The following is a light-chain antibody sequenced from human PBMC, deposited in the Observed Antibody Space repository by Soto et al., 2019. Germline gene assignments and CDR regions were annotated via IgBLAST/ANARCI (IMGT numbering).Light chain of an antibody. CDR2: GVS. Sequence: EIVLTQSPGTLSLSPGERATLSCRASQSVSNSHLAWHQQKPGQAPRLLIFGVSSRAAGIPDRFSGSGSRTDFTLTISRLEPEDYAVYYCQQRSNWPPDTFGQGTKLEIK. CDR3: QQRSNWPPDT. CDR1: QSVSNSH. V-gene: IGKV3D-20*02. J-gene: IGKJ2*01.